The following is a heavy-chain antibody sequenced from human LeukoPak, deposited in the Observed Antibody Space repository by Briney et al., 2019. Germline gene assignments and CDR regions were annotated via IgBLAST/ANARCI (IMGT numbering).Heavy chain of an antibody. Sequence: PSETLSLTCAVYGGSFSGYYWSWIRQPPGKGPEWIGEINHSGSTNYNPSLKSRVTISVDTSKNQFSLKLSSVTAADTAVYYCASWTGDLFSFDYWGQGTLVTVSS. D-gene: IGHD3/OR15-3a*01. CDR3: ASWTGDLFSFDY. CDR1: GGSFSGYY. CDR2: INHSGST. V-gene: IGHV4-34*01. J-gene: IGHJ4*02.